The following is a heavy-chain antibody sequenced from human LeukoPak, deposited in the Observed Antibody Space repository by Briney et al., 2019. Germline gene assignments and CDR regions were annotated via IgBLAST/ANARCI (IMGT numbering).Heavy chain of an antibody. D-gene: IGHD1-26*01. CDR1: KDTFTIYD. CDR3: ARSTMGARRRYDY. J-gene: IGHJ4*02. CDR2: MNPNSGNT. V-gene: IGHV1-8*01. Sequence: ASVKVSCKASKDTFTIYDVNWVRQATGLGLEWMGWMNPNSGNTGYAQKFQGRVTMTMNSSISTAYMELTSLTSGDTAVYYCARSTMGARRRYDYWGQGTLVTVSS.